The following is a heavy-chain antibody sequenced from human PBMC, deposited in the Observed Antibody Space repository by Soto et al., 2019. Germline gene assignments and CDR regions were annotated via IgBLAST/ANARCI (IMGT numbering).Heavy chain of an antibody. CDR3: ARDIKQLWLRLGSSGHYNWFDP. CDR1: GFTFSSYS. D-gene: IGHD5-18*01. J-gene: IGHJ5*02. Sequence: EVQLVESGGGLVQPGGSLRLSCAASGFTFSSYSMNWVRQAPGKGLEWVSYISSSSSTIYYADSVKGRITISRDNAKNSLYLQMNSLRDEDTAVYYCARDIKQLWLRLGSSGHYNWFDPWGQGTLVTVSS. CDR2: ISSSSSTI. V-gene: IGHV3-48*02.